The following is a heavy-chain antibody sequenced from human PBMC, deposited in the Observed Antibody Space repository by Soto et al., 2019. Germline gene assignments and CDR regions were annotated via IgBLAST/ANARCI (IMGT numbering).Heavy chain of an antibody. CDR1: GFTFSSYA. D-gene: IGHD2-15*01. J-gene: IGHJ4*02. CDR3: ARDLGIVVVVAIDY. CDR2: ISYDGSNK. V-gene: IGHV3-30-3*01. Sequence: QVQLVESGGGVVQPGRSLRLSCAASGFTFSSYAMHWVRQAPGKGLEWVAVISYDGSNKYYADSVKGRFTISRDNSKNTLYLRMNSLRAEDTAVYYCARDLGIVVVVAIDYWGQGTLVTVSS.